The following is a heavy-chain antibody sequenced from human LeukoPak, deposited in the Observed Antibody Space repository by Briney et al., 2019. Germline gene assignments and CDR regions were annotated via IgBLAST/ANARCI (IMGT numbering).Heavy chain of an antibody. D-gene: IGHD2-2*01. V-gene: IGHV1-2*06. Sequence: ASVKVSCKASGYTFTSYDINWVRQATGQGLEWMGRINPNSGDTNYAQKFQGRVTMTRDTSISTAYMELSRLRSDDTAVYYCARDYRSSTSCLFDYWGQGTLVTVSS. CDR3: ARDYRSSTSCLFDY. CDR2: INPNSGDT. CDR1: GYTFTSYD. J-gene: IGHJ4*02.